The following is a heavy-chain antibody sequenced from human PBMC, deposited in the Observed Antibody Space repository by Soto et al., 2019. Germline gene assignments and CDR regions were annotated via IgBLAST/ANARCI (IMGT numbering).Heavy chain of an antibody. V-gene: IGHV1-69*06. J-gene: IGHJ6*02. Sequence: QVQLVQSGAEVKKPGSSVKVSCKASGGTFSSYAISWVRQAPGQGLEWMGGIIPIFGTANYAQKFQGRVTITADKSTSTAYMELSSLRSEDTAVYYCARVLRGMDSSSVYYYYGMVVWGQGSTVTVSS. CDR2: IIPIFGTA. CDR1: GGTFSSYA. D-gene: IGHD6-6*01. CDR3: ARVLRGMDSSSVYYYYGMVV.